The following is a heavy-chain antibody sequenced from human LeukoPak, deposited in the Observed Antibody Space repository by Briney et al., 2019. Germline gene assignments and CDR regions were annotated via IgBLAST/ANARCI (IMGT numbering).Heavy chain of an antibody. V-gene: IGHV5-51*01. CDR3: ARQIQYGWELLREFDY. Sequence: GESLKISCKGSGYSFTSYWIGWVRQMAGKGLEWMGIIYPGDSDTRYSPSFQGQVTISADKSISTAYLQWSSLKASDTAMYYCARQIQYGWELLREFDYWGQGTLVTVSS. CDR2: IYPGDSDT. CDR1: GYSFTSYW. J-gene: IGHJ4*02. D-gene: IGHD1-26*01.